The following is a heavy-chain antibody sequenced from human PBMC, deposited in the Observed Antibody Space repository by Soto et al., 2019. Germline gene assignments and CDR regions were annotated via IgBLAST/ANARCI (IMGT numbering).Heavy chain of an antibody. CDR1: GFTFSSYG. CDR2: IWYDGSNK. V-gene: IGHV3-33*01. CDR3: ARDSKFGGVIVISPPIDY. D-gene: IGHD3-16*02. Sequence: GGSLRLSCAASGFTFSSYGMHWVRQAPGKGLEWVAVIWYDGSNKYYADSVKGRFTISRDNSKNTLYLQMNSLRAEDTAVYYCARDSKFGGVIVISPPIDYWGQGTLVTVSS. J-gene: IGHJ4*02.